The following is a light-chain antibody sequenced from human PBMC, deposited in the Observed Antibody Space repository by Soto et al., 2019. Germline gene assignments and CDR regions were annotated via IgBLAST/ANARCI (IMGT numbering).Light chain of an antibody. J-gene: IGLJ1*01. V-gene: IGLV2-14*03. CDR2: SVT. CDR3: SSATGSSTYL. CDR1: SSDVGAYNS. Sequence: QSALTQPASVSGSPGQSITISCTGTSSDVGAYNSVSWYQQHPDKAPKLIIFSVTSRTSGLSDRFSGSKSDNTASLTISGLRTXDEADYYCSSATGSSTYLFGTGTKLTVL.